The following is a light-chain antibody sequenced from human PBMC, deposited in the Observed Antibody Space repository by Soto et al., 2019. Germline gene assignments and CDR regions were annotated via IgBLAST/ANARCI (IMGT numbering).Light chain of an antibody. CDR2: VAS. CDR1: QSVSSSY. J-gene: IGKJ1*01. Sequence: EIVLTQSPGTPSLSPGERATLSCRASQSVSSSYLAWYQQKSGQAPRPLIYVASSRATGIPDRFSGSGSGTDFTLTISRLEPEDFAVYYCQQYGSSPPWTFGQGTKVEIK. CDR3: QQYGSSPPWT. V-gene: IGKV3-20*01.